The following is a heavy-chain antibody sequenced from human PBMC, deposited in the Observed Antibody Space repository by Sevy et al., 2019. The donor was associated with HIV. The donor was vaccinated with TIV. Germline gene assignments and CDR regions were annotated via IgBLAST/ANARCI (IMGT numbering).Heavy chain of an antibody. CDR3: ARQGGIVDRAFDY. V-gene: IGHV4-39*01. CDR1: GGSISASNYD. D-gene: IGHD2-21*01. Sequence: SETLSLICTVSGGSISASNYDWGWIRQSPGMGLEWIGSMFYSGTTYFNPSLKSRVTISVDTSKNQFSLKLNSVTAADTAVYYCARQGGIVDRAFDYWGQRTLVTVSS. J-gene: IGHJ4*02. CDR2: MFYSGTT.